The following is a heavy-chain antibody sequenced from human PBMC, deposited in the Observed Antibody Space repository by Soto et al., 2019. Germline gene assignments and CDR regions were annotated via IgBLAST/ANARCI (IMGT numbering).Heavy chain of an antibody. CDR1: GYSFTNYW. V-gene: IGHV5-51*01. Sequence: LGESLKISCKGSGYSFTNYWIAWARQMPGKGLEYIGIIYPSDSDTRYSPSFQGQVTISADKSISTAYLQWSSLKASDTAIYYCARHGFYGDYSSNYFDPWGQGTLVTVSS. CDR2: IYPSDSDT. D-gene: IGHD4-17*01. CDR3: ARHGFYGDYSSNYFDP. J-gene: IGHJ5*02.